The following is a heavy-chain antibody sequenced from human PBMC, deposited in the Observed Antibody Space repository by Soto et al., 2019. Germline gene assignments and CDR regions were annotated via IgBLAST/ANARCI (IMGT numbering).Heavy chain of an antibody. CDR1: GGSISSGDHY. J-gene: IGHJ5*02. Sequence: QVQLQESGPGLVKPSQTLSLTCTVSGGSISSGDHYWSWIRQHPGKGLEWIGTIYFSGTTYYNPSLKSRVTISVDTSKNQFSLNLSSVTAADTAVYYCARRDRSGFSYWLDTWGQGTLVTVSS. CDR3: ARRDRSGFSYWLDT. D-gene: IGHD3-22*01. CDR2: IYFSGTT. V-gene: IGHV4-31*03.